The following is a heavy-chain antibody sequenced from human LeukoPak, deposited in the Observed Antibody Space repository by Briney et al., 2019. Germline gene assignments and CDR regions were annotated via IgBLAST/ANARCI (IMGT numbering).Heavy chain of an antibody. CDR3: ARVSYSGYRDLDY. V-gene: IGHV3-23*01. D-gene: IGHD5-12*01. Sequence: PGGSLRLSCAASGFTFSSYAMSWVRQAPGKGLEWVSAISGSGGSTYYADSVKGRFTISRDNAKNSLYLQMNSLRAEDTAVYYCARVSYSGYRDLDYWGQGTLVTVSS. J-gene: IGHJ4*02. CDR1: GFTFSSYA. CDR2: ISGSGGST.